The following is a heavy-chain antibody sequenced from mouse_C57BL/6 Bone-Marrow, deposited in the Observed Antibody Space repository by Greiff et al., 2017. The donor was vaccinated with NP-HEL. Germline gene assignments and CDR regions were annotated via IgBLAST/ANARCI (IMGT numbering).Heavy chain of an antibody. D-gene: IGHD2-4*01. J-gene: IGHJ3*01. CDR1: GYSFTSYY. CDR3: ARKRAEDYGGFAY. Sequence: QVQLQQSGPELVKPGASVKISCKASGYSFTSYYIHWVKQRPGQGLEWIGWIYPGSGTAKYNERFKGKATLTADTSSSTAYMQLSSLTSEDTAVYYCARKRAEDYGGFAYWGQGTLVTVSA. V-gene: IGHV1-66*01. CDR2: IYPGSGTA.